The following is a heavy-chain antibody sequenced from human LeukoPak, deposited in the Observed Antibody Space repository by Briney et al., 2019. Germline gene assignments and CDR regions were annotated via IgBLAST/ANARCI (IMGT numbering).Heavy chain of an antibody. Sequence: SAKVSCKASGGSSITHVISWVRQAPGQGLEWMGRIIPMLGIPNYAQHFQGRVTITADRSTNTAYMALSSLTSEDTAVYYCARHSSRESYYDFDSWGQGALVIVSS. CDR1: GGSSITHV. D-gene: IGHD3-22*01. V-gene: IGHV1-69*04. J-gene: IGHJ4*02. CDR2: IIPMLGIP. CDR3: ARHSSRESYYDFDS.